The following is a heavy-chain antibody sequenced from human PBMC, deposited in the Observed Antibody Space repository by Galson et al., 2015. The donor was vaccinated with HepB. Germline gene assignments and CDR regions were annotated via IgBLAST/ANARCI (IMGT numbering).Heavy chain of an antibody. V-gene: IGHV1-69*13. J-gene: IGHJ2*01. CDR3: ARGEEYCTGGVCSRYFDL. CDR2: IIPIFGTA. CDR1: GGTFSSYA. Sequence: SVKVSCKASGGTFSSYAISWVRQAPGQGLEWMGGIIPIFGTANYAQKFQGRVTITADESTSTAYMELSSLRSEDTAVYYCARGEEYCTGGVCSRYFDLWGRGTLVTVSS. D-gene: IGHD2-8*02.